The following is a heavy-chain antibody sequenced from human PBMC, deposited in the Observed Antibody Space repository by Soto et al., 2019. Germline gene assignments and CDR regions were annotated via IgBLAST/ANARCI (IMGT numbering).Heavy chain of an antibody. D-gene: IGHD4-17*01. CDR3: TTDLTTVYYYYYMDV. CDR2: ISWNSGRI. Sequence: GGSLRLSCAASGFTFDDYAMHWVRQAPGKGLEWVSGISWNSGRIGYADPVKGRFTISRDNAKNSLYLQMNSLKTEDTAVYYCTTDLTTVYYYYYMDVWGKGTTVTVSS. CDR1: GFTFDDYA. V-gene: IGHV3-9*01. J-gene: IGHJ6*03.